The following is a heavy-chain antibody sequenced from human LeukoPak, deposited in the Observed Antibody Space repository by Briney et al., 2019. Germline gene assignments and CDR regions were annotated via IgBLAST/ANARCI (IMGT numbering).Heavy chain of an antibody. V-gene: IGHV1-8*01. J-gene: IGHJ3*02. D-gene: IGHD3-22*01. Sequence: GASVKVSCKASGYTFTRYDINWVRQATGQGLEWMGWMNPNSGITGYVQNFQGRVTMTRNTSISTAYMELSSLRSEDTAVYYCARGHYYDSGGDYYKSAFDIWSQGTVVTVSS. CDR3: ARGHYYDSGGDYYKSAFDI. CDR2: MNPNSGIT. CDR1: GYTFTRYD.